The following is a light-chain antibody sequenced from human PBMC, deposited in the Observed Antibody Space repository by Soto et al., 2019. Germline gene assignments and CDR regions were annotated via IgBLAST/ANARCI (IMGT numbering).Light chain of an antibody. CDR1: QSVSSK. V-gene: IGKV3-15*01. CDR2: GAS. Sequence: EIVMTQSPATLSVSPGERATLSCRASQSVSSKLAWYQQKPGQAPRLLIHGASTRATGIPARFSGSGSGTEFTLTISSLQSEDFAVYYCQQYNNWSWTVGQGTKVEIE. J-gene: IGKJ1*01. CDR3: QQYNNWSWT.